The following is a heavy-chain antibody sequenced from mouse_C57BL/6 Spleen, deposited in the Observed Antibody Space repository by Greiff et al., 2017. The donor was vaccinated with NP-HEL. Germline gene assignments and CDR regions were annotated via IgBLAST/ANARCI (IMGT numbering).Heavy chain of an antibody. V-gene: IGHV7-3*01. CDR2: IRNKANGYTT. Sequence: EVKLVESGGGLVQPGGSLSLSCAASGFTFTDYYMSWVRQPPGKALEWLGFIRNKANGYTTEYSASVKGRFTISRDNSQSILYLQMNALRAEDSATYYCARGGSSYWYFDVWGTGTTVTVSS. J-gene: IGHJ1*03. D-gene: IGHD1-1*01. CDR1: GFTFTDYY. CDR3: ARGGSSYWYFDV.